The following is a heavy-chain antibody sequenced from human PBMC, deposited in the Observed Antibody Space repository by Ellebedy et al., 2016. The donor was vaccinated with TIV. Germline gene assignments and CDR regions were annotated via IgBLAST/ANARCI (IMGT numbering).Heavy chain of an antibody. J-gene: IGHJ6*02. CDR2: IYTSGST. CDR3: ARDGYCSSTSCGWYYYGMDV. CDR1: GGSISSYY. Sequence: MPSETLSLTCTVSGGSISSYYWSWIRQPAGKGLEWIGRIYTSGSTNYNPSLKSRVTMSVDTSKNQFSLKLSSVTAADTAVYYCARDGYCSSTSCGWYYYGMDVWGQGTTVTVSS. D-gene: IGHD2-2*03. V-gene: IGHV4-4*07.